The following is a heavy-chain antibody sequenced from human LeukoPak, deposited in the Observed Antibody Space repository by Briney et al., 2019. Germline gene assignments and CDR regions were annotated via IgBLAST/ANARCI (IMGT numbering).Heavy chain of an antibody. Sequence: GGSLRLSCTASKFTFSHYGMQWVRRAPGKGLEWVAVISSDGSIKVYADSVKGRFTLSRDNSINTVDLQMNSLRAEDTAVYYCVKEYHSRGFGAYFDYWGQGTLVTVSS. CDR1: KFTFSHYG. V-gene: IGHV3-30*18. D-gene: IGHD3-3*01. J-gene: IGHJ4*02. CDR3: VKEYHSRGFGAYFDY. CDR2: ISSDGSIK.